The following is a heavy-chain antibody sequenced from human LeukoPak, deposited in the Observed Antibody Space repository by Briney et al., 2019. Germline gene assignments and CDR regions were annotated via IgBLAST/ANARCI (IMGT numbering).Heavy chain of an antibody. CDR2: ISAYNGHT. V-gene: IGHV1-18*01. J-gene: IGHJ4*02. D-gene: IGHD1-1*01. Sequence: ASVKVSCTASGYTFTIYGISWVRQAPGQGLEWMGWISAYNGHTNYAQKLLGRVTMTTDTSTSTAYMELRSLRSDDTAVYYCAREGLEPRMFDFWGQGTLVTVSS. CDR1: GYTFTIYG. CDR3: AREGLEPRMFDF.